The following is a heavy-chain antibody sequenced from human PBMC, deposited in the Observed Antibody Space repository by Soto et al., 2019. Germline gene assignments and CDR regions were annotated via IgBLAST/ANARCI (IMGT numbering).Heavy chain of an antibody. CDR1: GGTFSSYA. V-gene: IGHV1-69*13. J-gene: IGHJ6*02. D-gene: IGHD3-16*02. CDR2: IIPIFGTA. Sequence: ASVKVSCKASGGTFSSYAISWVRQAPGQGLEWMGGIIPIFGTANYAQKFQGRVTITADESTSTAYMELSSLRSEDTAVYYCARDDELSGAVHYYYYGMDVWGQGTTVTVS. CDR3: ARDDELSGAVHYYYYGMDV.